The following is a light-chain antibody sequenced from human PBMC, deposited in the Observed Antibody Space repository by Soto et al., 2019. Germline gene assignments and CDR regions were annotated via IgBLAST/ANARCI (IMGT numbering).Light chain of an antibody. CDR3: AASDDTLSGRV. J-gene: IGLJ3*02. Sequence: QSVLTQPPSASGTPGQRVTISCSGSSSNIGGNYVYWYQQLPGTAPKLLIYRDNQRPSGVPDRFSGSKSGTSASLAISGLRSEDEADYYCAASDDTLSGRVFGGGTKSPS. CDR2: RDN. CDR1: SSNIGGNY. V-gene: IGLV1-47*01.